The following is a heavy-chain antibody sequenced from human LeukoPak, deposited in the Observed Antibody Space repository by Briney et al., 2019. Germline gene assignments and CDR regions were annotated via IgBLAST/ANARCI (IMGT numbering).Heavy chain of an antibody. Sequence: SQTLSLTCTVSGGSISSSSYYWGWIRQPPGKGLEWIGSIYYSGSTYYNPSLKSRVTISVDTSKNQFSLKLSSVTAADTAVYYCASRGARRIQLWFYSSGYWGQGTLVTVSS. CDR1: GGSISSSSYY. CDR2: IYYSGST. J-gene: IGHJ4*02. CDR3: ASRGARRIQLWFYSSGY. V-gene: IGHV4-39*01. D-gene: IGHD5-18*01.